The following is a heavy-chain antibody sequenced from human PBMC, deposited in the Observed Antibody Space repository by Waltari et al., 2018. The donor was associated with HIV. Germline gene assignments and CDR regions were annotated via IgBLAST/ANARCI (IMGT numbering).Heavy chain of an antibody. V-gene: IGHV4-39*01. D-gene: IGHD2-2*01. CDR3: ARHGTAAGYYYYGMDV. CDR1: GGSISSSSYY. CDR2: IYYSGRT. J-gene: IGHJ6*02. Sequence: QLQLQESGPGLVKPSETLSLTCTVSGGSISSSSYYWGWIRQPPGRGLEWIGSIYYSGRTYYNPSLKSQVTISVDTSKNQFSLKLSSVTAADTAVYYCARHGTAAGYYYYGMDVWGQGTTVTVSS.